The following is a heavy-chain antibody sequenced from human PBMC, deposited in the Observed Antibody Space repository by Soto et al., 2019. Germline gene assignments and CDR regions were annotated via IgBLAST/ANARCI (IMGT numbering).Heavy chain of an antibody. Sequence: SETLSLTCTVSGGSISSGDYYWSWIRQPPGKGLEWIGYIYYSGTTYYNPSLKSRVTISVDTSKNQFSLKQTSVTAADTAVYYCARDLYPLAYYFDFWGQGTLVTVSS. V-gene: IGHV4-30-4*01. CDR1: GGSISSGDYY. J-gene: IGHJ4*02. CDR3: ARDLYPLAYYFDF. CDR2: IYYSGTT. D-gene: IGHD2-8*01.